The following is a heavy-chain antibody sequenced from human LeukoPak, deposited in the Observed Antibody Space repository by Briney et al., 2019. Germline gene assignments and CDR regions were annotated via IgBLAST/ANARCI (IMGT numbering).Heavy chain of an antibody. Sequence: PGGSLRLSCAASGFTFSSYAMHWVRQAPGKGLEWVAVTWYDGSNKYYADSVKGRFTISRDNSKNTLYLQMNSLRAEDTAVYYCAKDYYDSSGSSPFDYWGQGTLVTVSS. CDR1: GFTFSSYA. CDR2: TWYDGSNK. J-gene: IGHJ4*02. V-gene: IGHV3-33*06. CDR3: AKDYYDSSGSSPFDY. D-gene: IGHD3-22*01.